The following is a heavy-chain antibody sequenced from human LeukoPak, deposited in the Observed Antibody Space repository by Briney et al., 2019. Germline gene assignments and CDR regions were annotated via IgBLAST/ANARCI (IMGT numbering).Heavy chain of an antibody. CDR2: TYYRSKWYI. CDR3: AGDLDGFEY. CDR1: GDSVSSNTAA. Sequence: SQTLSLTCAISGDSVSSNTAAWNWIRQSPSRGLGWLGRTYYRSKWYIDYAVSVQSRITINPDTSKNQFSLQLNSVTREDTAVNYCAGDLDGFEYWGQGTLVTVSS. V-gene: IGHV6-1*01. J-gene: IGHJ4*02.